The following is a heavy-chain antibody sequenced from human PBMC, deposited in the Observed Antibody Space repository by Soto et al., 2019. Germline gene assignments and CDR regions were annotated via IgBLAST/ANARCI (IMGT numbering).Heavy chain of an antibody. J-gene: IGHJ4*02. CDR1: GFRFSDHS. CDR3: ARLPKGSLVPA. V-gene: IGHV3-48*02. Sequence: LVESGGDLVYPGGSLRLSCVASGFRFSDHSMNWVRQAPGKGLQWISYISSNSDTTYYADSVKGRFTVSRDNAKNALFLQMNSLRDDATATYYCARLPKGSLVPAWGQGARVTVSS. CDR2: ISSNSDTT. D-gene: IGHD2-21*02.